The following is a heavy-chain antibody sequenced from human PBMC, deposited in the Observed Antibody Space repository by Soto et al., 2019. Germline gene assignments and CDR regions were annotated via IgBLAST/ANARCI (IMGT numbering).Heavy chain of an antibody. V-gene: IGHV1-69*04. CDR3: ARDSHYCTNGVCYSRGLDY. Sequence: ASVKVSCKASGGTFSSYTISWVRQAPGQGLEWMGRIIPILGIANYAQKFQGRVTITADKSTSTAYMELSSLRSEDTAVYYCARDSHYCTNGVCYSRGLDYWGQGTLVTVSS. CDR1: GGTFSSYT. D-gene: IGHD2-8*01. CDR2: IIPILGIA. J-gene: IGHJ4*02.